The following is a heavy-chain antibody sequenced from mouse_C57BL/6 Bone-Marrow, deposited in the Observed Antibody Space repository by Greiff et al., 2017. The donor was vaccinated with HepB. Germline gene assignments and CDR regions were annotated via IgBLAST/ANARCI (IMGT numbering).Heavy chain of an antibody. Sequence: EVQLQQSGPGLVKPSQSLSLTCSVTGYSITSGYYWNWIRQFPGNKLEWMGYISYDGSNNYNPSLKNRISITRDTSKNQFFLKLNSVTTEDTATYYCALYYYGSSWFAYWGQGTLVTVSA. CDR2: ISYDGSN. J-gene: IGHJ3*01. V-gene: IGHV3-6*01. CDR3: ALYYYGSSWFAY. CDR1: GYSITSGYY. D-gene: IGHD1-1*01.